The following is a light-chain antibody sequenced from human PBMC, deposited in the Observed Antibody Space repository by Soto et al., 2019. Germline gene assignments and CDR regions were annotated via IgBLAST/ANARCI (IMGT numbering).Light chain of an antibody. J-gene: IGLJ2*01. CDR3: AAWDDSLNGVV. Sequence: QTVVTQPPSASGTPGQRVTISCSGSSSNIGSNTVNWYQQLPGTAPKLIIHSTNQRPSGVPDRFSGSKSGTSASLAISGLQSDDEADYYCAAWDDSLNGVVFGGGTKLTVL. CDR1: SSNIGSNT. V-gene: IGLV1-44*01. CDR2: STN.